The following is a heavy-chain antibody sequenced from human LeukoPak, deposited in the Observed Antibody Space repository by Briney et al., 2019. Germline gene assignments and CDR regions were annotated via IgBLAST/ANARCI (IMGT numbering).Heavy chain of an antibody. CDR1: GFTFSSYA. CDR2: ISGSGGST. CDR3: AKSSGSYGSGSQYYFDY. Sequence: PGGSLRLSCAASGFTFSSYAMSWVRQAPGKGLEWVSGISGSGGSTYYADSVKGRFTISRDNSKNTLYLQMNSLRAEDTAVYYCAKSSGSYGSGSQYYFDYWGQGTLVTVSS. D-gene: IGHD3-10*01. J-gene: IGHJ4*02. V-gene: IGHV3-23*01.